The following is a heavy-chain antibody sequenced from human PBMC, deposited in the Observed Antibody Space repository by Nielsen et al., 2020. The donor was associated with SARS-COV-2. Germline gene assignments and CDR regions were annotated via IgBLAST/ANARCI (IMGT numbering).Heavy chain of an antibody. Sequence: GESLKISCAASGFTFSSYEMNWVRQAPGKGLEWVSYISSSGSTIYYADSVKGRFTISRDNAKNSLYLQMNSLRAEDTAVYYCARVWVFHTHSYYYYYYGMDVWGQGTTVTVSS. CDR3: ARVWVFHTHSYYYYYYGMDV. CDR1: GFTFSSYE. V-gene: IGHV3-48*03. J-gene: IGHJ6*02. CDR2: ISSSGSTI. D-gene: IGHD2-21*01.